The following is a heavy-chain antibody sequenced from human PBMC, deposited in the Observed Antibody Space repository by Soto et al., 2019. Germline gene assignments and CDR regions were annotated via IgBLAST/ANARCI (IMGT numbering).Heavy chain of an antibody. CDR2: INAGNGNT. CDR1: GYTFTSYA. CDR3: ARAPRGQQLVGP. Sequence: QVQVVQSGAEVKKPGASVKVSRKASGYTFTSYAMHWVRQAPGQRLEWMGWINAGNGNTKYSQKFQGRVTITRDTSASTAYMELSSLRSEDTAVYYCARAPRGQQLVGPWGQGTLVTVSS. J-gene: IGHJ5*02. D-gene: IGHD6-13*01. V-gene: IGHV1-3*01.